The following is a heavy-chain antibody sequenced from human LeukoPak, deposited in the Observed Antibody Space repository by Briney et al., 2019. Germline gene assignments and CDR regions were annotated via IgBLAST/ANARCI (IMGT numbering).Heavy chain of an antibody. CDR2: INTNTGNP. V-gene: IGHV7-4-1*02. D-gene: IGHD3-22*01. J-gene: IGHJ4*02. CDR3: ARGGVDYDSSGYYFYYFDY. Sequence: WASVKVSCKASGYTFTSYYMHWVRQAPGQGLEWMGWINTNTGNPTYAQGFTGRFVFSLDTSVSTAYLQISSLKAEDTAVYYCARGGVDYDSSGYYFYYFDYWGQGTLVTVSS. CDR1: GYTFTSYY.